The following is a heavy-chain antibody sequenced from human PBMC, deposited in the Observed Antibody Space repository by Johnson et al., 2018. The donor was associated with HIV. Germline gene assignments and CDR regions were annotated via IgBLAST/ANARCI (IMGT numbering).Heavy chain of an antibody. J-gene: IGHJ3*02. CDR1: GFTFSSYA. D-gene: IGHD4-23*01. CDR2: ISYDGSNK. V-gene: IGHV3-30*04. CDR3: AKSPGKDHGGNSGAFHI. Sequence: QVQLVESGGGVVQPGRSLRLSCAASGFTFSSYAMHWVRQAPGKGLEWVAVISYDGSNKYYADSVKGRFTISRDNSKNTLYLQMRSLRAEDTAVYYCAKSPGKDHGGNSGAFHIWGQGTMVTVSS.